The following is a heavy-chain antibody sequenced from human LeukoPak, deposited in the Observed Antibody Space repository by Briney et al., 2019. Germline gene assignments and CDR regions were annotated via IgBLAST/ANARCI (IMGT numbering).Heavy chain of an antibody. V-gene: IGHV3-48*01. CDR2: ISSSSSTI. CDR1: GFTFSSYS. D-gene: IGHD2-8*01. J-gene: IGHJ5*02. CDR3: ARERGGYCTNGVRCRWFDP. Sequence: PGGSLRLSCAASGFTFSSYSMNWVRQAPGKGLEWVSYISSSSSTIYYADSVKGRFTISRDNAKNSLYLQMNSLRAEDTAVYYCARERGGYCTNGVRCRWFDPWGQGTLVTVSS.